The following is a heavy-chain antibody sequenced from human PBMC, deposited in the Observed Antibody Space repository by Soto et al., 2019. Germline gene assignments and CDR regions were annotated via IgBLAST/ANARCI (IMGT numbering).Heavy chain of an antibody. CDR2: ISGRGSRT. CDR1: GFTFSTYA. V-gene: IGHV3-23*01. J-gene: IGHJ4*02. CDR3: AKDRRQSAVAGTSDLDY. Sequence: EVQMLESGGGLVQPGGYLRLSCAASGFTFSTYAMTWFRQAPGKGLEGVSTISGRGSRTYYADSVKGRFTISRDNSKNALYLQLNSLRAEDTAVYFCAKDRRQSAVAGTSDLDYWGPGILVTVSS. D-gene: IGHD6-19*01.